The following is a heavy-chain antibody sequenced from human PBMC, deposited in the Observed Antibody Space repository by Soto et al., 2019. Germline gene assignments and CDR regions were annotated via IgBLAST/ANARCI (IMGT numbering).Heavy chain of an antibody. CDR3: ARTGRKKYGMDV. Sequence: GSLRLSCAASGXTLSSYRMNWVHQAPGKGLELVSSISSSSSYIYYADSVKGRFTISRDNAKNSLYLQMNSIRAEDTAVYYCARTGRKKYGMDVWGQGTTGTVSS. V-gene: IGHV3-21*01. CDR1: GXTLSSYR. CDR2: ISSSSSYI. J-gene: IGHJ6*02.